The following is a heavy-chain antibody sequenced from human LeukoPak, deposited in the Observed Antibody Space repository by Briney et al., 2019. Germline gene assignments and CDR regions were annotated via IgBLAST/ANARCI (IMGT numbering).Heavy chain of an antibody. D-gene: IGHD5-18*01. V-gene: IGHV1-2*02. J-gene: IGHJ4*02. CDR2: INPNTGGT. CDR3: AREFVGGIQLWDKGGEDFDY. CDR1: GYTFSGYY. Sequence: GASVKVSCKASGYTFSGYYMHWVRQAPGQGLEWMGWINPNTGGTNYAQKFQGRVTMTRDTSISTAYMELSRLRSDDTAVYYCAREFVGGIQLWDKGGEDFDYWGQGTLVTVSS.